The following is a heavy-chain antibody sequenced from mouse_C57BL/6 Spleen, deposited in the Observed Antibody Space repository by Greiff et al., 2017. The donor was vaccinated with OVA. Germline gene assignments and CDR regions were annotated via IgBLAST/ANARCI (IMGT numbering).Heavy chain of an antibody. D-gene: IGHD1-1*01. J-gene: IGHJ2*01. CDR3: ARDTTVVAQGFDY. CDR1: GYTFTDYN. V-gene: IGHV1-22*01. CDR2: INPNNGGT. Sequence: VHVKQSGPELVKPGASVKMSCKASGYTFTDYNMHWVKQSHGKSLEWIGYINPNNGGTSYNQKFKGKATLTVNKSSSTAYMELRSLTSEDSAVYYCARDTTVVAQGFDYWGQGTTLTVSS.